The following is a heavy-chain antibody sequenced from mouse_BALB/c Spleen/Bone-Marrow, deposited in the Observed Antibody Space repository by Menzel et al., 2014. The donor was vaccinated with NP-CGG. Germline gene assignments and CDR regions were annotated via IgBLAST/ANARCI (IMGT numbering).Heavy chain of an antibody. Sequence: QVQLQQSGAELARPGASVKMSCKASGYTFTSYTMHWVKQRPGQGLEWIGYINPSSGYTNYNQKFKDKATLTADKSSSTAYMQLGSLTSEDSAVYYCSRETPYYGSSYWYFDVWGAGTTVTVSS. J-gene: IGHJ1*01. CDR1: GYTFTSYT. D-gene: IGHD1-1*01. CDR2: INPSSGYT. CDR3: SRETPYYGSSYWYFDV. V-gene: IGHV1-4*01.